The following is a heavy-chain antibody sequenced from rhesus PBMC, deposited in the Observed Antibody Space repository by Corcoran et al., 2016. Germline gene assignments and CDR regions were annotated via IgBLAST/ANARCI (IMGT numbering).Heavy chain of an antibody. CDR1: GASISDSYR. CDR2: IYGSSTST. CDR3: ARGSSDWSVDY. V-gene: IGHV4S10*01. J-gene: IGHJ4*01. D-gene: IGHD6S26*01. Sequence: QVQLQESGPGVVKPSETLSLTCAVSGASISDSYRWSWIRHPPGKGLERIVYIYGSSTSTNYNPCRNSRVTISKDTSKNQCSLKLSSVTAADTAVYYCARGSSDWSVDYWGQGVLVTVSS.